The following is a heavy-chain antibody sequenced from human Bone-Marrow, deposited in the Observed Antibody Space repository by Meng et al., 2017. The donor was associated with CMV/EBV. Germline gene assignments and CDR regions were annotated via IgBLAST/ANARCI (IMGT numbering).Heavy chain of an antibody. CDR2: MNPNSGNT. Sequence: ASVKVSCKASGYTFTSYDINWVRQATGQGLEWMGWMNPNSGNTGYAQKFQGRVTITRNTSISTAYMELSSLRSEDTAVYYCARCGLRSSTSCYSEFDDWGQGTLVTVSS. CDR1: GYTFTSYD. CDR3: ARCGLRSSTSCYSEFDD. J-gene: IGHJ4*02. V-gene: IGHV1-8*03. D-gene: IGHD2-2*02.